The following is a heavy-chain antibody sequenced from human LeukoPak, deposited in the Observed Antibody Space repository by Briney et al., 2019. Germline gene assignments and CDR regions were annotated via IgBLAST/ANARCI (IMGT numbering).Heavy chain of an antibody. CDR3: ARSLWPEDY. J-gene: IGHJ4*02. CDR1: GFAFSSYW. Sequence: PGGSLRLSCAASGFAFSSYWASWVRQAPGKGLEWVANINRDGSGQNYVDSVRGRFTISRDNAKNSVYLQMNSLRAEDTAVYYCARSLWPEDYWGQGILVTVSS. V-gene: IGHV3-7*01. CDR2: INRDGSGQ. D-gene: IGHD2-21*01.